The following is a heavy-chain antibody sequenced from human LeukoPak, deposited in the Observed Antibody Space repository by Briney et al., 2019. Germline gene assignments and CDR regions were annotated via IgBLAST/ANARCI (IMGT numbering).Heavy chain of an antibody. J-gene: IGHJ4*02. Sequence: GGSLRLSCAVSGFIFSDYYMSWFRQAPGKGLEWVSYMSTSGTSMYYADSVKGRFTISRDDAKNSLYLQMNSLRVDDTAVYYCARDLGWLQSDYWGQGTLVTVSS. CDR1: GFIFSDYY. D-gene: IGHD5-24*01. CDR3: ARDLGWLQSDY. CDR2: MSTSGTSM. V-gene: IGHV3-11*01.